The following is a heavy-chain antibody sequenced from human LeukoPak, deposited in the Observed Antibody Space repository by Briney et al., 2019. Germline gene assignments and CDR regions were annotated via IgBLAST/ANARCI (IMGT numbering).Heavy chain of an antibody. J-gene: IGHJ4*02. CDR3: AREVVATTTFDY. CDR1: GGSISSGGYY. V-gene: IGHV4-31*03. Sequence: SETLSFTCTVSGGSISSGGYYWSWIRQHPGKGLEWIGYIYYSGSTYYNPSLKSRVTISVDTSKNQFSLKLSSVTAADTAVYYCAREVVATTTFDYWGQGTLVIVSS. CDR2: IYYSGST. D-gene: IGHD5-12*01.